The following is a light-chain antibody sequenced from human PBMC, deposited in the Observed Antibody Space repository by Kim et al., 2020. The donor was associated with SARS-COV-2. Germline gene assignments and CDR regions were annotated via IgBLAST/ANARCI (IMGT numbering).Light chain of an antibody. Sequence: ASGGDRVTVTCRESHDIGNDLGWDQQKHGKAPKLLDYGASSLESGVPSRFSGSGSGTYFTLSISSLQPEDFATYYCLQDLTYPLTFGGGTKVDIK. J-gene: IGKJ4*01. CDR3: LQDLTYPLT. V-gene: IGKV1-6*01. CDR1: HDIGND. CDR2: GAS.